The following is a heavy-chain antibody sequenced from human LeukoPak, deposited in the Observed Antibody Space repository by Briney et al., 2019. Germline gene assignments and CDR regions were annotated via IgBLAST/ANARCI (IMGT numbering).Heavy chain of an antibody. CDR1: GGSISGSTYY. D-gene: IGHD6-6*01. CDR2: INHSGST. CDR3: ARGFEYSSSSSILGCWFDP. J-gene: IGHJ5*02. V-gene: IGHV4-39*07. Sequence: SSETLSLTCTVSGGSISGSTYYWGWIRQTPGKGLEWIGEINHSGSTNYNPSLKSRVTISVDTSKNQFSLKLSSVTAADTAVYYCARGFEYSSSSSILGCWFDPWGQGTLVTVSS.